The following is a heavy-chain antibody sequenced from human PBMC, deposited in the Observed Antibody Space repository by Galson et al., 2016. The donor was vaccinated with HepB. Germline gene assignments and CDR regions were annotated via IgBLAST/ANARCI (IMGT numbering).Heavy chain of an antibody. CDR3: AKDHGGYSGFDY. V-gene: IGHV3-43*01. CDR2: ITGDRANA. CDR1: GFTFGTYT. Sequence: SLRLSCAASGFTFGTYTTYWIRQAPGEGLQWVSLITGDRANAYYADSVKGRFTISRDNRKNSLYLQMNSLRTEDTALYYCAKDHGGYSGFDYWGQGTLVTVTS. D-gene: IGHD4-23*01. J-gene: IGHJ4*02.